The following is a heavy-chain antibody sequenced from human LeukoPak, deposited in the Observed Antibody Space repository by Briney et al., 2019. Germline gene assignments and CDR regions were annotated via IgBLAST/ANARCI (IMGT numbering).Heavy chain of an antibody. CDR3: ARVRGGSGGYYSLDS. V-gene: IGHV4-59*02. J-gene: IGHJ4*02. Sequence: SETLSLTCTVSGGSVSGYYWSWIRRPPGKGLEWIGYIYYSGRSNYNPSLMSRVTISVDTSKNQFSLKLSSVTAADTVVYYCARVRGGSGGYYSLDSWGQGTLITVSS. CDR2: IYYSGRS. D-gene: IGHD3-22*01. CDR1: GGSVSGYY.